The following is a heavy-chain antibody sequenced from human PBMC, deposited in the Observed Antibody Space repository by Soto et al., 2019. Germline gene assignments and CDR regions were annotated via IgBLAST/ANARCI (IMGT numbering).Heavy chain of an antibody. J-gene: IGHJ4*02. Sequence: GGSLRLSCAASGFTFSSYAMSWVRQAPGKGLEWVSAISGSGGSTYYADSVKGRFTISRDNSKNTLYLQMNSLRAEDTAVYYCAKDGLYAPEPISIAAAGTGFDYWGQGTLVTVSS. CDR1: GFTFSSYA. CDR2: ISGSGGST. D-gene: IGHD6-13*01. CDR3: AKDGLYAPEPISIAAAGTGFDY. V-gene: IGHV3-23*01.